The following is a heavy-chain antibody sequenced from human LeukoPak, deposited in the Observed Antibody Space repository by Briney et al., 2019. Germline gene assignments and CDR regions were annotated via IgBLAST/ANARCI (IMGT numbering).Heavy chain of an antibody. Sequence: ASVKVSCKASGYSFTSNYIHWVRQAPGQGLEWMGMIYPRDGSTSYAQKFQGGVTVTRDTSTSTVHMELSGLRSEDTAVYYCAREGSQSGMDVWGQGTTVTVSS. CDR2: IYPRDGST. D-gene: IGHD2-15*01. CDR3: AREGSQSGMDV. CDR1: GYSFTSNY. V-gene: IGHV1-46*01. J-gene: IGHJ6*02.